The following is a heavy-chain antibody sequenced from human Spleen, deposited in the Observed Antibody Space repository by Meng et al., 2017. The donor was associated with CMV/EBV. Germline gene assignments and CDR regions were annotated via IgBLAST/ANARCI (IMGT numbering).Heavy chain of an antibody. CDR2: ISSSSSHI. CDR1: GFIFSRYS. Sequence: GESLKISCAASGFIFSRYSMNWVRQAPGKGLEWVSSISSSSSHIYHADSVKGRFTISRDNAKNSLSLQMNSLRAEDTAVYYCAREGQIAVTGIFDYWGQGTLVTVSS. V-gene: IGHV3-21*01. D-gene: IGHD6-19*01. J-gene: IGHJ4*02. CDR3: AREGQIAVTGIFDY.